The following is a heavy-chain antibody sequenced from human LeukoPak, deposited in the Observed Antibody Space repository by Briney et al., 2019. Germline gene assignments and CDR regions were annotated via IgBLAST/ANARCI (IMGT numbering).Heavy chain of an antibody. D-gene: IGHD6-13*01. V-gene: IGHV1-2*02. CDR1: GYTFTGYY. CDR3: ARAHPRQQRNWFDP. J-gene: IGHJ5*02. CDR2: INPNSGGT. Sequence: ASVKVSCKASGYTFTGYYMHWVRQAPGQGLEWMGWINPNSGGTNYAQKFQGRVTMTRDTSISTAYMELSSLRSEDTAVYYCARAHPRQQRNWFDPWGQGTLVTVSS.